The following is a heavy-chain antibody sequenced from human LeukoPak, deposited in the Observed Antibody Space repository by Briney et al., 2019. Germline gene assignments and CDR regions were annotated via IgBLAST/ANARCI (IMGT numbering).Heavy chain of an antibody. J-gene: IGHJ4*02. Sequence: SETLSPTCTVSGGSISSYYWSWIRQPPGKGLEWIGYIYYSGSTNYNPSLKSRVTISVDTSKNQLSLKLSSVTAADTAVYYCARHRYYYGSGSLAYFDYWGQGTLVTVSS. CDR2: IYYSGST. CDR3: ARHRYYYGSGSLAYFDY. D-gene: IGHD3-10*01. V-gene: IGHV4-59*08. CDR1: GGSISSYY.